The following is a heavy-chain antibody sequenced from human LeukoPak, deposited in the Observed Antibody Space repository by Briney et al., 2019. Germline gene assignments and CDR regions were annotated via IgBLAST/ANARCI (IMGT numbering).Heavy chain of an antibody. CDR1: GFTVSSNY. Sequence: GGSLRLSCAASGFTVSSNYMNWVRQAPGKGLEWVSVIYTGGTTYYADSVKGRFTISRDNSKNTLYLQMNSLRAEDTALYYCARVGPYYYGSGSYYYFDYWGQGTLVTVSS. CDR3: ARVGPYYYGSGSYYYFDY. V-gene: IGHV3-66*01. J-gene: IGHJ4*02. D-gene: IGHD3-10*01. CDR2: IYTGGTT.